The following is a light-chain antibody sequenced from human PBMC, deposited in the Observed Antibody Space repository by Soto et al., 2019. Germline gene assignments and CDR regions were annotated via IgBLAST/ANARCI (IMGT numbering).Light chain of an antibody. V-gene: IGKV1-5*03. CDR1: QTVYSW. J-gene: IGKJ1*01. Sequence: DIQMTQSPSTLSAYVGDRVTITCRASQTVYSWLAWFQQKPGKAPNLLIYGVSSVESGVPSRFSGSGSGTEFTLTISNLQPDDVATYYCQKYADSSWTFGQGTKVE. CDR3: QKYADSSWT. CDR2: GVS.